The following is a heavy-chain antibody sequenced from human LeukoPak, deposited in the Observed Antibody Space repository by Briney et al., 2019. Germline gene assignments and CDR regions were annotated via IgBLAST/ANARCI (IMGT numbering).Heavy chain of an antibody. J-gene: IGHJ4*02. CDR1: GFTFSDHY. D-gene: IGHD6-6*01. Sequence: GGSLRLSCAASGFTFSDHYMDWVRQAPGKGLEWVGRTKNKGQSHITDYAASVKGRFFSSRNDSKNSLYLQINSLQTDDTGIYYCARDTAAALDFWGQGILVTVSS. CDR3: ARDTAAALDF. V-gene: IGHV3-72*01. CDR2: TKNKGQSHIT.